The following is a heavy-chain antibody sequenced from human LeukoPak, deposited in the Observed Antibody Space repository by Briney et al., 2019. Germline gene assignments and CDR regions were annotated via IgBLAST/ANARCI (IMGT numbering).Heavy chain of an antibody. CDR2: TFYRSQWYN. CDR1: GDSVSSNSAA. Sequence: SQTLSLTCAISGDSVSSNSAAWNWVRQSPSRGLEWLGRTFYRSQWYNDYEVSVKSRININPETSKNQFSLHLKSVTPEDTAVYYCAREVDSSGWSFDYWGQGTLVTVSS. CDR3: AREVDSSGWSFDY. J-gene: IGHJ4*02. D-gene: IGHD6-19*01. V-gene: IGHV6-1*01.